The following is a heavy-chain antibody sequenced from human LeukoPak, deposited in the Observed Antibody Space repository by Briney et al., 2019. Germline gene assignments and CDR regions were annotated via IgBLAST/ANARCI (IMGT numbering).Heavy chain of an antibody. D-gene: IGHD1-26*01. V-gene: IGHV3-48*02. CDR3: ERMTHSGIYYFDY. Sequence: GGSLRLSCAASGFTFSRYNMNWVRQAPGKGLEWVSYISSSSSTIYYADSVKGRFTISRDNAKTSLYLQMTSLRDEDSAVYYCERMTHSGIYYFDYWGQGTLVTVSS. CDR1: GFTFSRYN. CDR2: ISSSSSTI. J-gene: IGHJ4*02.